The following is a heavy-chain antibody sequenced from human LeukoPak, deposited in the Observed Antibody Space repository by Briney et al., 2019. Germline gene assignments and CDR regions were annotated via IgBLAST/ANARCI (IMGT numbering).Heavy chain of an antibody. CDR2: IYYSGST. V-gene: IGHV4-39*07. J-gene: IGHJ4*02. CDR1: GGSISSSSYY. D-gene: IGHD4-23*01. Sequence: SETLSLTCTVSGGSISSSSYYWGWIRQPPGKGLEWIGSIYYSGSTYYNPSLKSRVTISVDTSKNQFSLKLSSVTAADTAVYYCARGNSGPLDYWGQGTLVTVSS. CDR3: ARGNSGPLDY.